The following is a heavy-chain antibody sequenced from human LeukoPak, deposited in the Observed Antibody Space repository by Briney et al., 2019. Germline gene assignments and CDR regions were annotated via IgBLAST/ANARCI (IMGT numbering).Heavy chain of an antibody. J-gene: IGHJ6*02. D-gene: IGHD6-13*01. CDR3: ARLPAGRVKPDYYYYYGMDV. V-gene: IGHV4-59*08. CDR2: IYYSGST. CDR1: GGSISSYY. Sequence: SETLSLTCTVSGGSISSYYWSWIRQPPGKGLEWIGYIYYSGSTNYNPSLKSRVTISVDTSKNQFSLKLSSVTAADTAVYYCARLPAGRVKPDYYYYYGMDVWGQGTTVTVSS.